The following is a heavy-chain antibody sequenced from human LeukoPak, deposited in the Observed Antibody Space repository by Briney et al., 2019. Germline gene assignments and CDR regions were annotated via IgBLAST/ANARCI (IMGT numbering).Heavy chain of an antibody. V-gene: IGHV1-69*13. D-gene: IGHD3-10*01. J-gene: IGHJ5*02. CDR2: IIPIFGTA. Sequence: SVKVSCKASGGTFSSYAISWVRQAPGQGLEWMGGIIPIFGTANYAQKFQGRVTITADESTSTAYMELRSLRSEDTAVYYCATGGFGELLSWFDPWGQGTLVTVSS. CDR3: ATGGFGELLSWFDP. CDR1: GGTFSSYA.